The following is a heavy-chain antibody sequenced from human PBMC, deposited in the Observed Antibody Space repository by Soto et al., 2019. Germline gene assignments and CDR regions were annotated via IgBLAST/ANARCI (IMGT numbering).Heavy chain of an antibody. CDR3: ATAKLLLPWLFDY. J-gene: IGHJ4*02. D-gene: IGHD2-15*01. V-gene: IGHV3-66*01. Sequence: GGSLRLSCAASGFTVSSNYMNWVRQAPGKGLEWVSVIYSGGSTYYADSVKGRFIISRDDSKNTLFLQMNSLRAEDTAVYYCATAKLLLPWLFDYWGQGTLVTVSS. CDR2: IYSGGST. CDR1: GFTVSSNY.